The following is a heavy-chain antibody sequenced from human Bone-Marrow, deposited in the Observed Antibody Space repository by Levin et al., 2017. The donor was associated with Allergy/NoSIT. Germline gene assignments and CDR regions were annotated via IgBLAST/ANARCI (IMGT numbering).Heavy chain of an antibody. J-gene: IGHJ1*01. CDR3: ARGPNYYDSSGYYFWAFFFQH. CDR1: GYTFTSYY. CDR2: INPSGGST. Sequence: ASVKVSCKASGYTFTSYYMHWVRQAPGQGLEWMGIINPSGGSTSYAQKFQGRVTMTRDTSTSTVYMELSSLRSEDTAVYYCARGPNYYDSSGYYFWAFFFQHWGQGTLVTVSS. V-gene: IGHV1-46*01. D-gene: IGHD3-22*01.